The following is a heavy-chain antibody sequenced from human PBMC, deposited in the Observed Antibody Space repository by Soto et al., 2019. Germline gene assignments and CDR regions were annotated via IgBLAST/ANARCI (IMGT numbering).Heavy chain of an antibody. J-gene: IGHJ6*02. V-gene: IGHV1-2*02. Sequence: ASVKVSCKASGYTFTGSYMHWVRQAPGQGLDWMGWITPNSGDTNYAQKFQGRVTMTRDTFISTAYMEVSRLRSDDTAVYYCARGVDVRRVYYYCGMDVWGQGTTVTVSS. CDR2: ITPNSGDT. CDR3: ARGVDVRRVYYYCGMDV. CDR1: GYTFTGSY.